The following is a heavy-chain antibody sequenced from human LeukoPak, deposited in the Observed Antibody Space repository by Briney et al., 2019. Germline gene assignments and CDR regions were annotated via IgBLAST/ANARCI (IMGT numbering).Heavy chain of an antibody. D-gene: IGHD6-13*01. V-gene: IGHV3-53*05. CDR3: AKADSSSWYAQRDWFDP. CDR1: GFTVSSNY. J-gene: IGHJ5*02. CDR2: IYSGGST. Sequence: GGSLRLSCAASGFTVSSNYMSWVRQAPGKGLEWVSVIYSGGSTYYADSVKGRFTISRDNSKNTLYLQMNSLRAEDTALYYCAKADSSSWYAQRDWFDPWGQGTLVTVSS.